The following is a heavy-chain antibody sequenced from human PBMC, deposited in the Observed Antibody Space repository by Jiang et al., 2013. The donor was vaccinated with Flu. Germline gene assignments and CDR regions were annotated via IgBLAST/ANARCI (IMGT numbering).Heavy chain of an antibody. V-gene: IGHV1-8*01. CDR2: MNPNSGNT. CDR1: GYTFTSYD. J-gene: IGHJ6*02. Sequence: GAEVKKPGASVKVSCKASGYTFTSYDINWVRQATGQGLEWMGWMNPNSGNTGYAQKFQGRVTMTRNTSISTAYMELSSLRSEDTAVYYCARTYCSSTSCSLYGMDVWGQGTTVTVSS. D-gene: IGHD2-2*01. CDR3: ARTYCSSTSCSLYGMDV.